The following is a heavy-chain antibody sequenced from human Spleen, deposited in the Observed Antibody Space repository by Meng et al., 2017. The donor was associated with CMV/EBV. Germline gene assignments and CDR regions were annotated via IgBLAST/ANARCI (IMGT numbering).Heavy chain of an antibody. CDR2: INTDGNTT. CDR3: TRARGGRFGELLLDY. D-gene: IGHD3-10*01. V-gene: IGHV3-74*01. J-gene: IGHJ4*02. Sequence: AGFTFSSYWMHWVRKVPGKGLVWVSRINTDGNTTNYADSVKGRFTISRDNTKNTLYLQMNSLRVEDTAVYYCTRARGGRFGELLLDYWGQGTLVTVSS. CDR1: GFTFSSYW.